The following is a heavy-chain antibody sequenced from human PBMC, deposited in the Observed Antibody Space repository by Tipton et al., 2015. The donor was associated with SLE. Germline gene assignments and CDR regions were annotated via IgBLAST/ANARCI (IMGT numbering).Heavy chain of an antibody. D-gene: IGHD2-15*01. J-gene: IGHJ6*02. V-gene: IGHV1-46*03. CDR3: ARESDSPDV. Sequence: QVQLVQSGAEVKKPGASAKVSCKAYGYTSTNYQFHWVRRAPGQGLEWMGIINPGADYTIYAQNFQGRVTMTRDMSRNTVYMELSGLRSEDTAIYYCARESDSPDVWGQGTTVTVSS. CDR1: GYTSTNYQ. CDR2: INPGADYT.